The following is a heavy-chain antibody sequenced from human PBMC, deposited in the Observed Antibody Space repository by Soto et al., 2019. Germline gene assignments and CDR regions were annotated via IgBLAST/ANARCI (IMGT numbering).Heavy chain of an antibody. J-gene: IGHJ4*02. D-gene: IGHD6-19*01. CDR1: GFSLNTGGVG. Sequence: QITLKESGPTVVKPTQTLTLTCSLSGFSLNTGGVGVGWIRQPPGKALEWLAVIYWDDDKSWNPSLRDRLTIIADASDAQVVLTVTNMDPVDTGKYYCARRRGGFGGGWTTPYFDYWGQGTLVTVSS. V-gene: IGHV2-5*02. CDR2: IYWDDDK. CDR3: ARRRGGFGGGWTTPYFDY.